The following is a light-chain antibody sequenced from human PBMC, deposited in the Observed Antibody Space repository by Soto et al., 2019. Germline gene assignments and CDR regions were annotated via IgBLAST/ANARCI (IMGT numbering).Light chain of an antibody. CDR1: ESISNW. CDR3: QRCGSFSRT. V-gene: IGKV1-5*01. CDR2: DAS. J-gene: IGKJ1*01. Sequence: DIQMTQSPSTVSASVGDRVTITCRATESISNWLAWYQHKPGRAPRLLIYDASTLESGVPSRFSGSGSGTEFTLTISSLQPDDFATYYCQRCGSFSRTFGQGNRVEVK.